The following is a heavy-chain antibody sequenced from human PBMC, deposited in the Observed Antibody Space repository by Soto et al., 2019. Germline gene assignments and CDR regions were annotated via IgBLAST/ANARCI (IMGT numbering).Heavy chain of an antibody. CDR2: ITHDGREK. J-gene: IGHJ6*04. D-gene: IGHD6-13*01. V-gene: IGHV3-7*01. Sequence: EVQVVESGGGLVQPGGSLRLSCVASGFTSSNYWMNWVRQAPGKGLEGVANITHDGREKNYVDSVKGRCTISRDNARNSRDLQMDSLRAEDTAVYYCPGSTSSWGVWGKGTTVTVSS. CDR1: GFTSSNYW. CDR3: PGSTSSWGV.